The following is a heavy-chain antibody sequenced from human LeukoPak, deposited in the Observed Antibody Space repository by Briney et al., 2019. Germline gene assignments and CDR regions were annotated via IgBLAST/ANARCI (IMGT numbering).Heavy chain of an antibody. CDR2: IYYSGST. V-gene: IGHV4-31*03. CDR3: ARDRHVDTAMVSFNWYFDL. J-gene: IGHJ2*01. CDR1: GGSISSGGYY. Sequence: SQTLSLTCTVSGGSISSGGYYSSSVRQHPGKGLEWIGYIYYSGSTYYNPSLKSRVTISVDTSKNQFSLKLSSVTAADTAVYYCARDRHVDTAMVSFNWYFDLWGRGTLVTVSS. D-gene: IGHD5-18*01.